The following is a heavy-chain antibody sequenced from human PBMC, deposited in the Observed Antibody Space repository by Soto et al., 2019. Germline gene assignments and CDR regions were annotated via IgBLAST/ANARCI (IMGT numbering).Heavy chain of an antibody. CDR3: AKSIVVAYDYYYYYGMDV. CDR1: GFTFSSYA. V-gene: IGHV3-23*01. J-gene: IGHJ6*02. CDR2: ISGSGGST. D-gene: IGHD3-22*01. Sequence: QLGGSLRLSCAASGFTFSSYAMSWVRQAPGKGLEWVSAISGSGGSTYYADSVKGRFTISRDNSKNTLYLQMNSLRAEDTAVYYCAKSIVVAYDYYYYYGMDVWGQGTTVTVSS.